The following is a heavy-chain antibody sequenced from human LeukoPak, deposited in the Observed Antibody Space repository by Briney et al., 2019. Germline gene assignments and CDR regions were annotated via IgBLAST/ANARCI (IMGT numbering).Heavy chain of an antibody. Sequence: PPETLSLTCTVSGGSISSSSYYWSWIRQPPGKGLEWIGYIYYSGSTNYNPSLKSRVTISVDTSKNQFSLKLSSVTAADTAVYYCARATLTYCGGDCYSYYFDYWGQGTLVTVSS. CDR3: ARATLTYCGGDCYSYYFDY. CDR1: GGSISSSSYY. CDR2: IYYSGST. V-gene: IGHV4-61*01. D-gene: IGHD2-21*02. J-gene: IGHJ4*02.